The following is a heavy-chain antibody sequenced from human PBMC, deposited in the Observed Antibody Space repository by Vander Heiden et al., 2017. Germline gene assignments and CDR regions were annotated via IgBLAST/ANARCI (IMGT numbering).Heavy chain of an antibody. CDR2: IKSKTDGGTT. CDR3: TTDSSGSYRYYFDY. D-gene: IGHD1-26*01. Sequence: EVQLVESGGGLVKPGGSLRLACAASGFTFSNAWMSWVRQAPGKGLEWVGRIKSKTDGGTTDYAAPVKGRFTISRDDSKNTLYLQMQSMKTEDTAVYYCTTDSSGSYRYYFDYWGQGTLVTISS. CDR1: GFTFSNAW. V-gene: IGHV3-15*01. J-gene: IGHJ4*02.